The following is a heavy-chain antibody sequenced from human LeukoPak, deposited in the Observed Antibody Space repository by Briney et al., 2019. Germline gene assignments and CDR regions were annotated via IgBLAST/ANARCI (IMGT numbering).Heavy chain of an antibody. V-gene: IGHV4-34*01. J-gene: IGHJ5*02. CDR2: INHSGST. Sequence: SETLSLTCAVYGGSFSGYYWSWIRQPPGKGLEWIGEINHSGSTNHNPSLKSRVTISVDTSKNQFSLKLSSVTAADTAVYYCAASYYYDSSGYSYNWFDPWGQGTLVTVSS. CDR3: AASYYYDSSGYSYNWFDP. D-gene: IGHD3-22*01. CDR1: GGSFSGYY.